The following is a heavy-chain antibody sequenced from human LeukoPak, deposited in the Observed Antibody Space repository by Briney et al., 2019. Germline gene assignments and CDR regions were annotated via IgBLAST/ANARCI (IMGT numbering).Heavy chain of an antibody. CDR1: GYTFTGYY. V-gene: IGHV1-2*02. J-gene: IGHJ2*01. CDR3: ARVPHYWYFDL. CDR2: INPNSGGT. Sequence: ASVKVSCKASGYTFTGYYMHWVRQAPGQGLEWMGWINPNSGGTNYAQKFQGRVTMTRDTSISTAYMELRSLRSDDTAVYYCARVPHYWYFDLWGRGTLVTVSS.